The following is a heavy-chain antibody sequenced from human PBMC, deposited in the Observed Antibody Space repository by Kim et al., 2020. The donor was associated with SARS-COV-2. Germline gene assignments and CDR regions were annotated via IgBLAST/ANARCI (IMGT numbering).Heavy chain of an antibody. V-gene: IGHV1-8*01. J-gene: IGHJ4*02. Sequence: GYAKKFQGRVTMTTDTSISTDYMELTSLTSEDTAVYYCARGARETTMLDYWGQGTLVTVSS. D-gene: IGHD5-12*01. CDR3: ARGARETTMLDY.